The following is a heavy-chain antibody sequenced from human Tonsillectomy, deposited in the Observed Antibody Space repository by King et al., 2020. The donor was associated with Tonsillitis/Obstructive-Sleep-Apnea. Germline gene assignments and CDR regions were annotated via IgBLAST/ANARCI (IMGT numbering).Heavy chain of an antibody. J-gene: IGHJ4*02. CDR3: ARDRSGSYYLGSDY. CDR2: VSFDGSTN. Sequence: VQLVESGGGVVQPGRSLRLSCAASGFSFSSYAMYWVRQAPGKGLEWVAVVSFDGSTNYYADSVKGRFTISRDNSKNTLYLEMNSLRGEDTAVYYCARDRSGSYYLGSDYWGQGTLVTVSS. D-gene: IGHD1-26*01. CDR1: GFSFSSYA. V-gene: IGHV3-30*04.